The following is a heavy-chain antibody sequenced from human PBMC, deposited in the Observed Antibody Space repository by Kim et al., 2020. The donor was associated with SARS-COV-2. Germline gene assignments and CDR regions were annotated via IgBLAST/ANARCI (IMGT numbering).Heavy chain of an antibody. CDR3: ARVPTMVQGASYYFDY. D-gene: IGHD3-10*01. CDR2: IYYSEST. Sequence: SETLSLTCTVSGGSISSSSYYWGWIRQPPGKGLEWIGSIYYSESTYYNPSLKSRVTISVDTSKNQFSLKLSSVTAADTAVYYCARVPTMVQGASYYFDYWGQGTLVTVSS. CDR1: GGSISSSSYY. V-gene: IGHV4-39*01. J-gene: IGHJ4*02.